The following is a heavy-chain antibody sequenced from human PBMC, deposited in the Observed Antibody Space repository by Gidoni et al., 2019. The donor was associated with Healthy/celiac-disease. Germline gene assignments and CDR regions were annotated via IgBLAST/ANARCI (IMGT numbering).Heavy chain of an antibody. CDR2: IYYSGST. CDR1: GGSISSYY. D-gene: IGHD1-26*01. V-gene: IGHV4-59*01. CDR3: ARAKSGGSYFDY. J-gene: IGHJ4*02. Sequence: QVQLQESGPGLVKPSETLSLTCTVPGGSISSYYWSWIRQPPGKGLEWIGYIYYSGSTNYNPSLKSRVTISVDTSKNQFSLKLSSVTAADTAVYYCARAKSGGSYFDYWGQGTLVTVSS.